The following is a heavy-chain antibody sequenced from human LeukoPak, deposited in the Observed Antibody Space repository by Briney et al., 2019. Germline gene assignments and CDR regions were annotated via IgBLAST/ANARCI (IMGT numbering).Heavy chain of an antibody. Sequence: GGSLRLSCAASGFTFTHYGMNWVRQAPGEGLEWVSGLISSGASTYYADSVKGRFTVSRDNSKNTLYLQMNSLRAEDTAVYYCAKDSEDSSGWSEIFDYWGQGTLVTVSS. J-gene: IGHJ4*02. CDR3: AKDSEDSSGWSEIFDY. CDR1: GFTFTHYG. CDR2: LISSGAST. D-gene: IGHD6-19*01. V-gene: IGHV3-23*01.